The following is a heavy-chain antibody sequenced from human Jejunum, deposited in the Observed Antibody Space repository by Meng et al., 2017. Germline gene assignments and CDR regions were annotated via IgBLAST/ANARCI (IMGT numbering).Heavy chain of an antibody. J-gene: IGHJ5*02. D-gene: IGHD2/OR15-2a*01. CDR2: ISHTGRI. CDR1: GGSISNNNW. V-gene: IGHV4-4*02. CDR3: ARDLLDPNIAATGWFDP. Sequence: QVHRQESGQGLGNPSVTLSLPCAVSGGSISNNNWWSWVRQPPGKGLEWIGEISHTGRINYNPSLKSRVTMSLDKSKNQFSLDLTSVTGADTAVYYCARDLLDPNIAATGWFDPWGQGTLVTVSS.